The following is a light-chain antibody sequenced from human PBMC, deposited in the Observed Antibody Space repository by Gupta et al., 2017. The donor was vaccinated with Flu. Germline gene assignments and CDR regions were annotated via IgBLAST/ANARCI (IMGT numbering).Light chain of an antibody. J-gene: IGKJ1*01. CDR2: DAS. V-gene: IGKV1-33*01. CDR1: QDITNY. Sequence: VGDRVTITCQASQDITNYLNWYQQKPGKAPKLLIYDASNLEIGVPSRFSGNGSGTNFSFTISSLQPEDIATYYCQQDDNLPRTFGQGTKVEI. CDR3: QQDDNLPRT.